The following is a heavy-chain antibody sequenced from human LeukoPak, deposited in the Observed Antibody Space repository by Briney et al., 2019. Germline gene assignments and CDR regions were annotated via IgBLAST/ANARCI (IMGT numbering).Heavy chain of an antibody. Sequence: ASVKVSCKASGGTSSSYAISWVRQAPGQGLKWMGGIIPIFGTANYAQKFQGRVTITADESTSTAYMELSSLRSEDTAVYYCARDYYGSGSNFDYWGQGTLVTVSS. CDR1: GGTSSSYA. J-gene: IGHJ4*02. D-gene: IGHD3-10*01. V-gene: IGHV1-69*01. CDR2: IIPIFGTA. CDR3: ARDYYGSGSNFDY.